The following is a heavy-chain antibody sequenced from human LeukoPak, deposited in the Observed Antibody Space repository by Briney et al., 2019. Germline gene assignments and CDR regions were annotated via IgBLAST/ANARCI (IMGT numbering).Heavy chain of an antibody. Sequence: ASVKISCKASGFTFTSFYMHWVRQAPGQGLEWMGWINPNSGGTNSAQEFQGRVTMTRDTSISTAYMELNRLRSDDTAVYYCAGYTYAFDIWGQGTMVTVSS. CDR1: GFTFTSFY. CDR2: INPNSGGT. CDR3: AGYTYAFDI. D-gene: IGHD2-8*01. V-gene: IGHV1-2*02. J-gene: IGHJ3*02.